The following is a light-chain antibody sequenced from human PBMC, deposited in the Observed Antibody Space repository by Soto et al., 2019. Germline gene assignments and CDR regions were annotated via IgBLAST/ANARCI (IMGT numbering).Light chain of an antibody. CDR3: SSYTSSSTYV. Sequence: QSALTQPASVSGSPGQSLTISCTGTSSDVGTYNYVSWYQLHPGKAPKLMVYEVSNRPSGVSNRFSGSKSGNTASLTISGLQGEDEADYHCSSYTSSSTYVFGTGTKVTVL. V-gene: IGLV2-14*01. CDR1: SSDVGTYNY. CDR2: EVS. J-gene: IGLJ1*01.